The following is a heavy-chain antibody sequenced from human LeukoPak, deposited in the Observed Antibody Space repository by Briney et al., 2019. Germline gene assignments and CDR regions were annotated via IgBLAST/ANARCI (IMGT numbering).Heavy chain of an antibody. J-gene: IGHJ4*02. Sequence: GGSLRLSCAASGFTFSSFGIHWVRQAPGKGLEWVAVISYDGSIKYYADSVKGRFTISRDNSKNTLYLQMHSLRAEDTAVYYCARARSYYNSPDYWGQGTLVTVSS. V-gene: IGHV3-30*03. CDR3: ARARSYYNSPDY. CDR2: ISYDGSIK. CDR1: GFTFSSFG. D-gene: IGHD3-10*01.